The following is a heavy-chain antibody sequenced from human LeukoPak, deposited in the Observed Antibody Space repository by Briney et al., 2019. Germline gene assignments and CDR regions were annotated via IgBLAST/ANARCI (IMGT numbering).Heavy chain of an antibody. CDR1: GFTFSSYG. D-gene: IGHD3-22*01. CDR3: AKDPADSSGYGSFDY. Sequence: PGGSLRLSCAASGFTFSSYGMHWVRQAPAKGLEWVAVISYDGSNKYYADSVKGRFTISRDNSKNTLYLQMNSLRAEDTAVYYCAKDPADSSGYGSFDYWGQGTLVTVSS. J-gene: IGHJ4*02. V-gene: IGHV3-30*18. CDR2: ISYDGSNK.